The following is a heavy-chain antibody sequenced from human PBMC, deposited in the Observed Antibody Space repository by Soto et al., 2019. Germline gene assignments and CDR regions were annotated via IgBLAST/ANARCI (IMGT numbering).Heavy chain of an antibody. Sequence: QITLKESGPTLVKPTQTLTLTCTFSGFSLSTSGVGVAWIRQPPGKALEWLALIYLDDDKRYSPSLKSRLTTTEDTSKNQVVHTMTKMDPVNTATYYCAHGTEKFDLWGQVTLVTVSS. CDR1: GFSLSTSGVG. V-gene: IGHV2-5*02. CDR2: IYLDDDK. J-gene: IGHJ5*02. CDR3: AHGTEKFDL.